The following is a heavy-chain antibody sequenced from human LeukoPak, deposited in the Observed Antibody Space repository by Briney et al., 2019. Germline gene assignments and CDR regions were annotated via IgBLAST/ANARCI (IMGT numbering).Heavy chain of an antibody. V-gene: IGHV5-51*01. CDR1: GYSFASSW. Sequence: GESLKISCXGSGYSFASSWIGWVRQMPGKGLEWMGIIYPDDSDTRYSPSFEGQITISVDKSISTAYLQWSSLKASDTAVYYCARHGHRTNGVCYSNYYYHMDVWGKGTTVTVSS. J-gene: IGHJ6*03. CDR3: ARHGHRTNGVCYSNYYYHMDV. CDR2: IYPDDSDT. D-gene: IGHD2-8*01.